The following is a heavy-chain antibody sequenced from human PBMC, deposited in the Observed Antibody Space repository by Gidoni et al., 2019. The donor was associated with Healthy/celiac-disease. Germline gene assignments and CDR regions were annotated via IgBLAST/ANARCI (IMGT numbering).Heavy chain of an antibody. CDR1: GYRFTSYW. D-gene: IGHD3-22*01. J-gene: IGHJ4*02. V-gene: IGHV5-51*01. CDR3: ASLIVGGYDSSGYYDY. Sequence: ELQLVQSGAEVKKRGDPLQLSRKGSGYRFTSYWIGWVRQMPGKGLEWMGVIYPGDSDTRYRPSFQGQVTISADESISTAYLQWSSLKASDTAMYYCASLIVGGYDSSGYYDYWGQGTLVTVSS. CDR2: IYPGDSDT.